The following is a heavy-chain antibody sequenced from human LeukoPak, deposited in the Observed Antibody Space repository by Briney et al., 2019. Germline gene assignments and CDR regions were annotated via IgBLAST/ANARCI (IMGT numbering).Heavy chain of an antibody. J-gene: IGHJ4*02. CDR2: ISWNSGSI. CDR1: GFTFDDYA. D-gene: IGHD4-17*01. V-gene: IGHV3-9*03. Sequence: GGALRLSCAASGFTFDDYAMHWGRQAPGKGLEWVSGISWNSGSIGYADSVNGQFTISRDNAKNSLYLQMNSLRAEDMALYYCAKDIGDTMTTPFDYWGQGTLVTVSS. CDR3: AKDIGDTMTTPFDY.